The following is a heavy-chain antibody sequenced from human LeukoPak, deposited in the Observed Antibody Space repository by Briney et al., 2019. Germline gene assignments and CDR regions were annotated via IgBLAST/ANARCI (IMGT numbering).Heavy chain of an antibody. CDR3: ARGDSSGWPFDY. V-gene: IGHV4-59*01. CDR2: IYNSGST. D-gene: IGHD6-19*01. CDR1: GGSISGYY. J-gene: IGHJ4*02. Sequence: PSETLSLTCTVSGGSISGYYWSWIRQPPGKGLEWIGYIYNSGSTNQNPSLRSRVTISVDTSKKQFSLKLSSVTAADTAVYYCARGDSSGWPFDYWGQGTLVTVSS.